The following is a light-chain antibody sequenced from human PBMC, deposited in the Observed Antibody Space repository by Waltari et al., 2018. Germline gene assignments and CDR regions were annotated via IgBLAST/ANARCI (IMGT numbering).Light chain of an antibody. J-gene: IGKJ2*01. Sequence: DVVLTQSPLSLPVTLGQPASISCKSSESLVHMSHGNTSLNWFQQRPGQSPRHLIYKVYNRESGVPDRISGSGSGTNFTLEISRVEAEDVAIYYCMQGTRWPYTFGQGTKLEIK. CDR2: KVY. V-gene: IGKV2-30*02. CDR3: MQGTRWPYT. CDR1: ESLVHMSHGNTS.